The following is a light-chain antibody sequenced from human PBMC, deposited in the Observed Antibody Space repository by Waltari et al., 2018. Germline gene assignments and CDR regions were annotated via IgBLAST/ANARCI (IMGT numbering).Light chain of an antibody. CDR1: DSDIGAYNY. J-gene: IGLJ2*01. CDR2: DVS. CDR3: SSYTRRNTVI. Sequence: QSALAHPASVSGSPGQSITISCTGTDSDIGAYNYVSWYQQHPGIAPKLLLYDVSDRPSGVSVRFSGSKSGKTASLTIAGLQPEDAADYYCSSYTRRNTVIFGGGTKLTVV. V-gene: IGLV2-14*03.